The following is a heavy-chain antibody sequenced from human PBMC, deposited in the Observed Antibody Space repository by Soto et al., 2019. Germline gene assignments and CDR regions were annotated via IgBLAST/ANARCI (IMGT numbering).Heavy chain of an antibody. V-gene: IGHV4-61*01. CDR3: ARVFSSGYYKLGY. Sequence: SETLSITCTVSGGSVSSGRYYLSWIRRPPGTGLEWSGYIYYSGRTDYNPSLQSRVTRSVDTSKNEFSLKLSSVTAADTAVYYWARVFSSGYYKLGYGGQGTMVSVS. CDR1: GGSVSSGRYY. CDR2: IYYSGRT. D-gene: IGHD3-22*01. J-gene: IGHJ4*02.